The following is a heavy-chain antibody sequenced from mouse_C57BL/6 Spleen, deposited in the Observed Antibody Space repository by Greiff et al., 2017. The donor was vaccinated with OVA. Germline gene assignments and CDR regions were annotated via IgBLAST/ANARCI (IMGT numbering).Heavy chain of an antibody. Sequence: QVQLQQSGAELVRPGASVTLSCKASGYTFTDYEMHWVKQTPVHGLEWIGAIDPETGGTAYNQKLKGKAILTADKSSSTAYMELRSLTSEDSAVYYCTRSKELYYYGSSGWFAYWGQGTLVTVSA. V-gene: IGHV1-15*01. D-gene: IGHD1-1*01. CDR2: IDPETGGT. J-gene: IGHJ3*01. CDR3: TRSKELYYYGSSGWFAY. CDR1: GYTFTDYE.